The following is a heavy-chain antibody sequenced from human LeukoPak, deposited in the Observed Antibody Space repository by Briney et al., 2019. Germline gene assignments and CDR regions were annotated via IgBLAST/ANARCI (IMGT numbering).Heavy chain of an antibody. CDR2: IVVGSGNT. CDR1: GFTFTSSA. D-gene: IGHD5-12*01. V-gene: IGHV1-58*01. CDR3: TAGYSGYEYPNC. J-gene: IGHJ4*02. Sequence: SVKVSCKASGFTFTSSAVQWVRQARGQRLEWIGWIVVGSGNTNYAQKFQERVIIIRDMSTRTVYMELSSLTFEDTAVYYCTAGYSGYEYPNCWGQGTLVTVSS.